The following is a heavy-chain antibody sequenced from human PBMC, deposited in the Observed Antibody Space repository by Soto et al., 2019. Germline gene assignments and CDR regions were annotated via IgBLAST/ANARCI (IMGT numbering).Heavy chain of an antibody. CDR1: GGTVSSGGYY. Sequence: QVQLQESGPGLVTPSETLSLTCTVSGGTVSSGGYYWSWIRQPPGKGLEWIGYISSRGSAKYNPSLKSRITISVDTSKNQFSLKLTSVTAADTAVYYCAMAGNYRYFDAWGQGTLVTVSS. CDR2: ISSRGSA. J-gene: IGHJ4*02. V-gene: IGHV4-61*08. CDR3: AMAGNYRYFDA. D-gene: IGHD1-7*01.